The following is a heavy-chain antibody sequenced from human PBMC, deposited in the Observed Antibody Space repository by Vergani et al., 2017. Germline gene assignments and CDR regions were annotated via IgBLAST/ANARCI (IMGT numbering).Heavy chain of an antibody. CDR2: IYPGDSDT. J-gene: IGHJ5*02. D-gene: IGHD6-13*01. V-gene: IGHV5-51*03. CDR3: ARLFDGSSWYGRWFDP. Sequence: EVQLVQSGAEVKKPGESLKISCKGSGYSFTSYWIGWVRQMPGKGLEWMGIIYPGDSDTRYSPSFPGQVTISADKSISTAYRQWSSLKASDTAMYYCARLFDGSSWYGRWFDPWGQGTLVTVSS. CDR1: GYSFTSYW.